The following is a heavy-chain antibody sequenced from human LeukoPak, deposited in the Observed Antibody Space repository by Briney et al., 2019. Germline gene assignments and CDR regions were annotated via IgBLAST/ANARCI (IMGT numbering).Heavy chain of an antibody. J-gene: IGHJ4*02. Sequence: GGCLRLYCAASGFTLSSYAMSWVRQAPGKGLEWVSAISGSGGSTYYADAVKGRFTISRDNSKNTLYLQMNSLRAEDTAVYYCAKAQAPYYDILTGYSPDYWGQGTLVTVSS. D-gene: IGHD3-9*01. CDR1: GFTLSSYA. CDR2: ISGSGGST. CDR3: AKAQAPYYDILTGYSPDY. V-gene: IGHV3-23*01.